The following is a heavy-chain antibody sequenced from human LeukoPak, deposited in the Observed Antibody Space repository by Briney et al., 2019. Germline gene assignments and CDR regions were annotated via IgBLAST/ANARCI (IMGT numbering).Heavy chain of an antibody. Sequence: ASVKVSCKASGYTLTNYGISWVRQAPGQGLEWMGWVSTYNGRTNYGQRFQGRVTMTTDTSTNTAYMELRNLRSDDTAVYYCAREGLMQQLVRKKYNYYYMDVWGKGTTVTISS. D-gene: IGHD6-13*01. CDR1: GYTLTNYG. CDR3: AREGLMQQLVRKKYNYYYMDV. V-gene: IGHV1-18*01. J-gene: IGHJ6*03. CDR2: VSTYNGRT.